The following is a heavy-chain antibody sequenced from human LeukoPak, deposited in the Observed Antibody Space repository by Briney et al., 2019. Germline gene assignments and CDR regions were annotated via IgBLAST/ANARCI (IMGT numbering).Heavy chain of an antibody. V-gene: IGHV3-21*01. J-gene: IGHJ6*02. CDR2: ISSSSSYI. CDR1: GFTFSSYS. CDR3: AREMGYCSGGSCSRMDV. D-gene: IGHD2-15*01. Sequence: PGGSLRLSCAASGFTFSSYSMNWVRQAPGKGLEWVSSISSSSSYIYYADSVKGRFTISRDNSKNTLCLQMNSLRAEDTAVYYCAREMGYCSGGSCSRMDVWGQGTTVTVSS.